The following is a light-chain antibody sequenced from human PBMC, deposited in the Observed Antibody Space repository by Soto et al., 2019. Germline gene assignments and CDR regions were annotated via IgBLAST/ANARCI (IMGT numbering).Light chain of an antibody. Sequence: DIHLTQSPSLLSASVGDRVTITCRTSQGISQYVAWYQQKPGEAPKLLIYTATVLRGGVPSRFSGTGSGTEFILTISSLQPEDFATYYCQQVNSYPLTFGGGTKVDIK. CDR2: TAT. CDR1: QGISQY. V-gene: IGKV1-9*01. J-gene: IGKJ4*01. CDR3: QQVNSYPLT.